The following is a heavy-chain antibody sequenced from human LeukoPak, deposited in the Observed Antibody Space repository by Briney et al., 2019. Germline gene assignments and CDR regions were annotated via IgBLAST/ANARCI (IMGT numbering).Heavy chain of an antibody. D-gene: IGHD2-2*01. CDR2: IRYDGSDE. J-gene: IGHJ6*03. Sequence: GGSLRLSCAASRFTFSSYGMHWVRQAPGKGLEWVAFIRYDGSDEHYADSVKGRFSISRDNSKNTLYLQMNSLTAEDTAVYYCAKKGTQLLGYYYMDVWGKGTTVIISS. CDR1: RFTFSSYG. V-gene: IGHV3-30*02. CDR3: AKKGTQLLGYYYMDV.